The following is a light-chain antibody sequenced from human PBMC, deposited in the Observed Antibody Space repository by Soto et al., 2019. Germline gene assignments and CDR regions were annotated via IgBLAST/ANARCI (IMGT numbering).Light chain of an antibody. CDR1: SSDVGGYNY. V-gene: IGLV2-14*03. CDR3: SSYTSSSTYV. J-gene: IGLJ1*01. CDR2: DVS. Sequence: QSALTQPASVSGSPGQSIALSCTGTSSDVGGYNYVSWYQHHPGKAPTVMIYDVSNRPSGVSDRFSGSKSGNTASLTISGLQADDEADYYCSSYTSSSTYVFATGTKLTVL.